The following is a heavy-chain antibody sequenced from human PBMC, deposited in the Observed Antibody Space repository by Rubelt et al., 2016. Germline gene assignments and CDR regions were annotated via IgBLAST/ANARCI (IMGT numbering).Heavy chain of an antibody. CDR2: ISAYNDNT. D-gene: IGHD4-23*01. V-gene: IGHV1-18*01. CDR3: ARDVGGNSVLYYFDY. J-gene: IGHJ4*02. CDR1: GYTFTSYG. Sequence: QVQLVQSGAEVKKPGASVKVSCKASGYTFTSYGISWVRQAPGQGLEWMGWISAYNDNTNYAQKLQGRVTMTTDTSTSTAYMGLRSLRSDDTAVYYCARDVGGNSVLYYFDYWGQGTLVTVSP.